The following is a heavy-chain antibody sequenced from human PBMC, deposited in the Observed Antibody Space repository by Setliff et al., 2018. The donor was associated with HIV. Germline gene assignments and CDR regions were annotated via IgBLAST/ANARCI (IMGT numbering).Heavy chain of an antibody. CDR2: ISPDDSDT. Sequence: PGESLKISCKSSGYVFTNYWIGWVRQMPGKGLEWMGIISPDDSDTRYSPSFQGQVTISVDKSTSTAYLQRSSLKASDSAIYYCARHFGISYRSPFDPWGQGTLVTVSS. D-gene: IGHD3-3*01. CDR1: GYVFTNYW. V-gene: IGHV5-51*01. J-gene: IGHJ5*02. CDR3: ARHFGISYRSPFDP.